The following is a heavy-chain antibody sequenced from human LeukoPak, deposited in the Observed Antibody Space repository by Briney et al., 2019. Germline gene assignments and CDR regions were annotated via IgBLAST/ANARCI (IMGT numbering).Heavy chain of an antibody. CDR2: IIPIFGTA. Sequence: SVKVSCKASGGTFSNYDIRWVRQAPGQGLEWMGGIIPIFGTANYAQKFQGRVTITADESTSTAYMELSSLRSEDTAVYYCASEGDYYYGMDVWGQGTTVTVSS. J-gene: IGHJ6*02. CDR1: GGTFSNYD. V-gene: IGHV1-69*13. CDR3: ASEGDYYYGMDV. D-gene: IGHD2-21*01.